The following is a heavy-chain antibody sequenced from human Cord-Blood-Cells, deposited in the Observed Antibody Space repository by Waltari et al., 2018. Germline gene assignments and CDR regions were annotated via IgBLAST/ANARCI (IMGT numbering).Heavy chain of an antibody. Sequence: QVQLVESGGGVVQPGRSLRLSCAASGFTFSSHGMPRVRQAPGKGLEWVAVISYDGSNKYYADSVKGRFTISRDNSKNTLYLQMNSLRAEDTAVYYCAKSGEDAFDIWGQGTMVTVSS. CDR3: AKSGEDAFDI. CDR2: ISYDGSNK. CDR1: GFTFSSHG. D-gene: IGHD3-10*01. V-gene: IGHV3-30*18. J-gene: IGHJ3*02.